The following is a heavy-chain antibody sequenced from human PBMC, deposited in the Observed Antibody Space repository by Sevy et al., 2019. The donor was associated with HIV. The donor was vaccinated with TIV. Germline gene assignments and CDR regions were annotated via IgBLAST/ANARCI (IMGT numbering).Heavy chain of an antibody. V-gene: IGHV3-30*18. CDR3: AKQDNWNDFPFDY. Sequence: GGSLRLSCAASGLSFRNYGMHWVRQAPGKGLEWVAVISYDGSNTHYADSVKGRFTISRDNSKNTLFLQMSSLRAEDTAVYHCAKQDNWNDFPFDYWGQGILVTVSS. CDR2: ISYDGSNT. D-gene: IGHD1-1*01. J-gene: IGHJ4*02. CDR1: GLSFRNYG.